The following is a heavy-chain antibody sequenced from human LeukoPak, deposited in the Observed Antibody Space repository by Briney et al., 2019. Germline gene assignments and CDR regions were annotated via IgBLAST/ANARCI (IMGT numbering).Heavy chain of an antibody. Sequence: PVKVSYKPSEHTFTAYYMHWVRQAPGQGLEGMGGINPNSGRTNYAQKFQERVTMTRDTDISTAYLELSRLTSDDTAVYCSAKDGGEYYVILRGYFPRLSYMEVWGKGTTVTISA. V-gene: IGHV1-2*02. CDR3: AKDGGEYYVILRGYFPRLSYMEV. CDR1: EHTFTAYY. CDR2: INPNSGRT. D-gene: IGHD3-9*01. J-gene: IGHJ6*04.